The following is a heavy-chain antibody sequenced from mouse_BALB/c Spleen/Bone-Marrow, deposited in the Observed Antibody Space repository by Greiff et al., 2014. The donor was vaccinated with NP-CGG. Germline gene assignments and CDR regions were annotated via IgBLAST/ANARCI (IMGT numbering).Heavy chain of an antibody. Sequence: VQLKQSGAELVKPGASVKLSCTASGFNIKDTYMHWVKQRPEQGLEWIGRIDPANGNTKYDPKFQGKATITADTSSNTAYLQLSSPTSEDTAVYYCARGYGSSYGTGYFDVWGAGTTVTVSS. CDR1: GFNIKDTY. CDR2: IDPANGNT. J-gene: IGHJ1*01. CDR3: ARGYGSSYGTGYFDV. D-gene: IGHD1-1*01. V-gene: IGHV14-3*02.